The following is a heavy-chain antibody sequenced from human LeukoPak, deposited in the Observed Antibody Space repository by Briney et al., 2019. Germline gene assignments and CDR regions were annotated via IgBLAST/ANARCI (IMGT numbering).Heavy chain of an antibody. CDR1: GFTFSSYG. CDR2: IRYDGSNK. V-gene: IGHV3-30*02. J-gene: IGHJ3*02. CDR3: AKAEVVSDAFDI. D-gene: IGHD2-15*01. Sequence: GGSLRLSCAASGFTFSSYGMLWVRQAPGKGLEWVAFIRYDGSNKYYADSVKGRFTISRDNSKNTLYLQMNSLRAEDTAVYYCAKAEVVSDAFDIWGQGTMVTVSS.